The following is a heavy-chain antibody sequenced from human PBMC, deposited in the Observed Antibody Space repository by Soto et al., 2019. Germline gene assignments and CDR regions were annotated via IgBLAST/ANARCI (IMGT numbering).Heavy chain of an antibody. CDR3: ARMGSGYDFVL. CDR1: GFSLSHYY. V-gene: IGHV3-11*01. J-gene: IGHJ4*02. Sequence: QVQMVESGGGLVKPGGSLRLSCAVSGFSLSHYYMSWIRQAPGKGLEWVSKISSSGATTDYADSVKGRFTISRDNAKNSLYLQMNSLRVEDMAVYYCARMGSGYDFVLWGQGTRVTVSS. D-gene: IGHD5-12*01. CDR2: ISSSGATT.